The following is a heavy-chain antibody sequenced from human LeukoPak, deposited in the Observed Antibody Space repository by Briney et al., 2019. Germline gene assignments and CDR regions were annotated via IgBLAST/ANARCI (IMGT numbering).Heavy chain of an antibody. CDR1: GYSFTTYW. CDR3: ARSGSSGYYYDY. D-gene: IGHD3-22*01. CDR2: IYPGDSKT. V-gene: IGHV5-51*01. J-gene: IGHJ4*02. Sequence: GESLKISCKGSGYSFTTYWIAWVRQMPGKGLEWMGIIYPGDSKTIYSPNFQGQVTIPADKSISTAYLQWSSLKASDTAMYYCARSGSSGYYYDYWGQGTLVTVSS.